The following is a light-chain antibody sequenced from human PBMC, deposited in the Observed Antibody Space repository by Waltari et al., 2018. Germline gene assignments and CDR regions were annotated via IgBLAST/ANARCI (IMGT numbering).Light chain of an antibody. CDR2: EVN. CDR1: SSDIGNYNH. J-gene: IGLJ2*01. CDR3: SSYTSHSTLV. V-gene: IGLV2-14*01. Sequence: QSALTQPASVSGSPGQSITISCPGASSDIGNYNHASWYQQHPGKAPTLVSYEVNNRPSGVSILFSGSKAGNTASLTISGLQAEDEADYYCSSYTSHSTLVFGGGTKLTVL.